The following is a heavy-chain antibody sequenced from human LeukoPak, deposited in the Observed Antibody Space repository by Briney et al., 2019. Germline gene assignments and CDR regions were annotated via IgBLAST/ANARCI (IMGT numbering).Heavy chain of an antibody. V-gene: IGHV4-4*02. CDR3: SRENGAFSPFGY. CDR2: VSLTGLT. J-gene: IGHJ4*02. CDR1: GGSISNTNW. Sequence: PSGTLSLTCGVSGGSISNTNWWSWVRQPPGQGLEWIGEVSLTGLTHYNPSLESRVTVSLDKSKNQLSLNLTSVTAADTAVYYCSRENGAFSPFGYWGQGTLVTVLS. D-gene: IGHD2-8*01.